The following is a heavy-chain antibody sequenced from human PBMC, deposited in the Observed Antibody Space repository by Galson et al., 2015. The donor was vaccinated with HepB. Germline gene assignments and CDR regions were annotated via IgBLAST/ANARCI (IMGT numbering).Heavy chain of an antibody. V-gene: IGHV1-2*06. CDR3: ARAYCSSTSCYNWFDP. D-gene: IGHD2-2*01. J-gene: IGHJ5*02. Sequence: SVKVSCRASGYTFTGYYMHWVRQAPGQGLEWMGRINPNSGGTNYAQKFQGRVTMTRDTSISTAYMELSRLRSDDTAVYYCARAYCSSTSCYNWFDPWGQGTLVTVSS. CDR2: INPNSGGT. CDR1: GYTFTGYY.